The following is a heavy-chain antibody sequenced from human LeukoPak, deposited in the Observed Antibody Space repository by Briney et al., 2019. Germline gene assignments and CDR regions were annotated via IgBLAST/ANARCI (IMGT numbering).Heavy chain of an antibody. CDR2: IYTSEST. CDR1: GGSISSSY. CDR3: ARDRPLGYCSSTSRYPYYYGMDV. Sequence: SETLYLTCTVSGGSISSSYWSRIRQPAGKELEWIGRIYTSESTNYNPSLKSRVTMSVDTSKNQFSLKLSSVTAADTAVYYCARDRPLGYCSSTSRYPYYYGMDVWGQGTMVTVSS. D-gene: IGHD2-2*01. J-gene: IGHJ6*02. V-gene: IGHV4-4*07.